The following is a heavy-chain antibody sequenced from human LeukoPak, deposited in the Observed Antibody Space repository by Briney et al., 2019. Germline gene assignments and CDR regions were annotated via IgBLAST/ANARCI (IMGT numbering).Heavy chain of an antibody. D-gene: IGHD2-15*01. J-gene: IGHJ4*02. CDR2: ISSSGSTI. V-gene: IGHV3-11*04. CDR1: GFTFSDYY. CDR3: ARGDCSGGSCYLSLTTIDY. Sequence: GGSLRLSCAASGFTFSDYYVSWIRQAPGKGLEWVSYISSSGSTIYYADSVKGRFTISRDNAKNSLYLQMNSLRAEDTAVYYCARGDCSGGSCYLSLTTIDYWGQGTLVTVSS.